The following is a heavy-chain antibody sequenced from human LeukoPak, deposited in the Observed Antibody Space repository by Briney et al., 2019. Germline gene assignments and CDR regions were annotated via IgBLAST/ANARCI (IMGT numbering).Heavy chain of an antibody. V-gene: IGHV3-21*01. CDR2: ISSSSSYI. D-gene: IGHD3-16*02. CDR3: ARVVLTFGGVIAPDY. J-gene: IGHJ4*02. Sequence: GGSLRLSCAASGSTFSSYSMNWVRQAPGKGLEWVSSISSSSSYIYYADSVKGRFTISRDNAKNSLYLQMNSLRAEDTAVYYCARVVLTFGGVIAPDYWGQGTLVTVSS. CDR1: GSTFSSYS.